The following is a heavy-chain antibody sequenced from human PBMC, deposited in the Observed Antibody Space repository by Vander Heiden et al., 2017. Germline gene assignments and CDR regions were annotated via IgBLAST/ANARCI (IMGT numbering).Heavy chain of an antibody. Sequence: DVRLLESGRCLVQPGRSLRFPFAAAGFRLDACPLHWVRQAPGKGLEWVSGITWNSGSIDYADSVKGRFTISRDNAKNSLYLQMSSLRAEDTAIYYCTKDWVPGRYNGMDVWGQGTTVTVSS. V-gene: IGHV3-9*01. CDR3: TKDWVPGRYNGMDV. CDR2: ITWNSGSI. CDR1: GFRLDACP. J-gene: IGHJ6*02. D-gene: IGHD1-26*01.